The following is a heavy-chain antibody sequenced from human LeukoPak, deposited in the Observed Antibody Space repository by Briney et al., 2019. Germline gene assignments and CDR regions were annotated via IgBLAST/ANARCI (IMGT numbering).Heavy chain of an antibody. Sequence: PGGSLRLSCAASGYTFSSYAMSWVRQAPGKGLEWVSAISGSGGSTYYADSVKGRFTISRDNSKNTLYLQMNSLRAEDTAVYYCAKSKELAYCGGDCYSPGYWGQGTLVTVSS. D-gene: IGHD2-21*01. CDR3: AKSKELAYCGGDCYSPGY. V-gene: IGHV3-23*01. CDR2: ISGSGGST. J-gene: IGHJ4*02. CDR1: GYTFSSYA.